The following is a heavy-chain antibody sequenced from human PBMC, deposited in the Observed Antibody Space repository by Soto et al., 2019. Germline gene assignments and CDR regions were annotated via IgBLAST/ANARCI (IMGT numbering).Heavy chain of an antibody. CDR2: ISAYNGNT. CDR3: ARRGSYSRHFDY. D-gene: IGHD1-26*01. V-gene: IGHV1-18*01. J-gene: IGHJ4*02. CDR1: GYTFASYG. Sequence: GASVKVSCKDSGYTFASYGSSWVRQAPGQGLEWMGWISAYNGNTNYAQKLQGRVTMTTDASTSTAYMELRSLRSDDTAVYYCARRGSYSRHFDYWGQGTLVTVSS.